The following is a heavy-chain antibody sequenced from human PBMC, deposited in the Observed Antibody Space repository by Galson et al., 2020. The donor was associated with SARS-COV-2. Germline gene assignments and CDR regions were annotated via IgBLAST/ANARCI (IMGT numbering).Heavy chain of an antibody. CDR2: INSDGSST. D-gene: IGHD6-19*01. Sequence: GGSLRLSCAASGFTFRSYWMHWVRQAPGKGLVWVSRINSDGSSTSYADSVKGRFTISRDNAKNTLYLQMNSLRAEDTAVYYCARDPIAVAVPLMDVWGQGTTVTVSS. CDR3: ARDPIAVAVPLMDV. J-gene: IGHJ6*02. V-gene: IGHV3-74*01. CDR1: GFTFRSYW.